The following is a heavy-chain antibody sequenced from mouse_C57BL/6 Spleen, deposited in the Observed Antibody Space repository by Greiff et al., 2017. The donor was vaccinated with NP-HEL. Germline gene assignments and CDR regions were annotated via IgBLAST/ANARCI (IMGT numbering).Heavy chain of an antibody. CDR1: GYTFTSYW. Sequence: QVHVKQSGAELVKPGASVKMSCKASGYTFTSYWITWVKQRPGQGLEWIGDIYPGSGSTNYNEKFKSKATLTVDTSSSTAYMQLSSLTSEDSAVYYCAREPLTGTDAYWGQGTLVTVSA. D-gene: IGHD4-1*01. J-gene: IGHJ3*01. V-gene: IGHV1-55*01. CDR2: IYPGSGST. CDR3: AREPLTGTDAY.